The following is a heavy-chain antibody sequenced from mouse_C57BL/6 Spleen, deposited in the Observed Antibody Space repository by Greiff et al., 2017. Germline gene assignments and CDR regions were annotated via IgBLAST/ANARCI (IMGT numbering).Heavy chain of an antibody. CDR1: GYTFTSYW. CDR2: IDPTSGGT. J-gene: IGHJ1*03. Sequence: QVQLQQPGAELVKPGASVKLSCKASGYTFTSYWMHWVKQRPGRGLEWIGRIDPTSGGTKYNEKFKSKATLTVDKHSSTAYMKLSGVTSEDTAVYYCAREGTGGYFDVWGTGSTVTVSS. CDR3: AREGTGGYFDV. V-gene: IGHV1-72*01.